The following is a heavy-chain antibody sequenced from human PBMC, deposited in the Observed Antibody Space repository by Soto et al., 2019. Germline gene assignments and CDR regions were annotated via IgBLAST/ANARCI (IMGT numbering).Heavy chain of an antibody. CDR2: MYSGGTAT. CDR3: ASGVPVGAIGRFYFDS. Sequence: EVQLVESGGGLIQPGGSLRLSCAASGFTVSNNYMTWVRQAPGKGLEWVSVMYSGGTATSYADSVKGRFTVSRDNSKNTVSLQLDSLQADDTAVYYCASGVPVGAIGRFYFDSWGHGTLGTVSS. V-gene: IGHV3-53*01. CDR1: GFTVSNNY. D-gene: IGHD1-26*01. J-gene: IGHJ4*01.